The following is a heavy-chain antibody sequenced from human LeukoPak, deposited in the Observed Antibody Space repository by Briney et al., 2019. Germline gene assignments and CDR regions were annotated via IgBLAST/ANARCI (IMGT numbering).Heavy chain of an antibody. CDR2: ISSSSSTI. Sequence: GGSLRLSCAASGFTFSSYSMNWVRQAPGKGLEWVSYISSSSSTIYYADSVKGRFTISRDNAKNTLYLQMNSLRAEDTAVYYCAKEVSGGLFDYWGQGTLVTVSS. CDR3: AKEVSGGLFDY. J-gene: IGHJ4*02. V-gene: IGHV3-48*01. CDR1: GFTFSSYS. D-gene: IGHD1-14*01.